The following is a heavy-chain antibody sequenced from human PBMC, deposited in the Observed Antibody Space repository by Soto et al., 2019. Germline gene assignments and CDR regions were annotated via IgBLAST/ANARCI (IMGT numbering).Heavy chain of an antibody. Sequence: QVQLVQSGAEVKKPGSSVKVSCKASGGTFSSYAISWVRQAPGQGLEWMGGIIPIFGTANYAQKFQGRVRIPADEPTSTAKMELRSLKSEDTAVYSCARDRSGDSVWGSYPPPTSPSYGMDVGGKGPRVPVSS. CDR2: IIPIFGTA. V-gene: IGHV1-69*01. CDR1: GGTFSSYA. D-gene: IGHD3-16*01. CDR3: ARDRSGDSVWGSYPPPTSPSYGMDV. J-gene: IGHJ6*04.